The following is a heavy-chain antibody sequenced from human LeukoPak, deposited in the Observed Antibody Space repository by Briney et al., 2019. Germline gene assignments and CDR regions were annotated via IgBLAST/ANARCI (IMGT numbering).Heavy chain of an antibody. CDR2: VNRDGSET. Sequence: GGSLRLSCAASGFALSSHWMTWVRQVPGRGPEWVANVNRDGSETYYLDSVKGRFTISKDNAKNSLYLPMNSLRAEDTALYHCARNNGMDVWGQGTTVIVSS. J-gene: IGHJ6*02. V-gene: IGHV3-7*03. CDR3: ARNNGMDV. CDR1: GFALSSHW.